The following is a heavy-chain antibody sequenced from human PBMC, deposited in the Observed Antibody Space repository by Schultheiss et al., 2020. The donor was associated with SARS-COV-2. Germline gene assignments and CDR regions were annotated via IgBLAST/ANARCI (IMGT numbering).Heavy chain of an antibody. J-gene: IGHJ4*02. D-gene: IGHD3-16*01. V-gene: IGHV3-21*04. Sequence: GGSLRLSCAASGFTFSSYAMSWVRQAPGKGLEWVSSISSSSSYIYYADSVKGRFTISRDNAKNSLYLQMNSLRAEDTALYYCAKAEGAGGAFDFWGQGTLVTVSS. CDR3: AKAEGAGGAFDF. CDR2: ISSSSSYI. CDR1: GFTFSSYA.